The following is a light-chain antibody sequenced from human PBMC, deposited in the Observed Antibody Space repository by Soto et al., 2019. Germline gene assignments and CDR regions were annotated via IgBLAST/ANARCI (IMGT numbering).Light chain of an antibody. Sequence: QSVLTQPASVSGSPGQSITISCTGTSNDVGGYSYVSWYQHHPGKAPKLMIYEVSNRPSGVSNRFSGSKSGNTASLTISGLQAEDEADYYCTSYTSSSTPYVFGTVTKVTVL. CDR1: SNDVGGYSY. CDR3: TSYTSSSTPYV. J-gene: IGLJ1*01. V-gene: IGLV2-14*01. CDR2: EVS.